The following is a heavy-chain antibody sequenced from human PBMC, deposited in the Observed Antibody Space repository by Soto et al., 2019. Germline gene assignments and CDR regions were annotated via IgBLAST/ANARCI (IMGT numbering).Heavy chain of an antibody. CDR3: AKTGMAGSTFDY. Sequence: PGGFLRLSCSASGFTFSSYAMSWVRQTPGKGLEWVSSIRGSGRTYLGDSVKGRFSISRDNSKNTVYLQMNSLRAEDTAVYYCAKTGMAGSTFDYWGHGTLVTVSS. V-gene: IGHV3-23*01. J-gene: IGHJ4*01. CDR2: IRGSGRT. CDR1: GFTFSSYA. D-gene: IGHD6-19*01.